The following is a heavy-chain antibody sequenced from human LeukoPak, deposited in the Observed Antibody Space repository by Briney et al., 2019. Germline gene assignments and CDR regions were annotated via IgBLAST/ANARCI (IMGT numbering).Heavy chain of an antibody. CDR2: IYYSGSS. J-gene: IGHJ3*02. D-gene: IGHD2-2*01. CDR3: ARARCSSTSCPMWAFDI. Sequence: SETLSLTCSVPGGSINSYYWSWIRQPPGKGLEWIGYIYYSGSSKYNPSLKSRVTISVDTSKNQLSLKLSSVTAADTAVYYCARARCSSTSCPMWAFDIWGQGTMVTASS. V-gene: IGHV4-59*01. CDR1: GGSINSYY.